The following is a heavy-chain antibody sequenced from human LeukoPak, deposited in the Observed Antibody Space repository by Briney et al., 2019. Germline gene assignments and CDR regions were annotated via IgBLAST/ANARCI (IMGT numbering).Heavy chain of an antibody. V-gene: IGHV3-23*01. J-gene: IGHJ4*02. CDR3: AKRIDTRGSTHYHDY. CDR2: ISFGGGYT. D-gene: IGHD3-22*01. Sequence: GGSLRLSCVGYGFTFSNHAMTWVRQAPGKGLEWVSSISFGGGYTFYADSVKGHFTISRDNSRSTLYLQMNNLRAEDTALYYCAKRIDTRGSTHYHDYWGQGTLVTVSS. CDR1: GFTFSNHA.